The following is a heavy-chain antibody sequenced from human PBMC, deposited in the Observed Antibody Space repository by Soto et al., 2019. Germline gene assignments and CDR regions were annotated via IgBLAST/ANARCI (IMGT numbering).Heavy chain of an antibody. CDR2: IYATGTT. Sequence: QVQLQESGPGLVKPSETLSLTCTVSGASISGFYWSWIRKSAGKGLEWIGRIYATGTTDYNPSLKSRVMMSVDKSKKQFSLKLMYVTAADAAVYYCVRDGTKTLRDWFDPWGQGISVTVSS. D-gene: IGHD1-1*01. CDR1: GASISGFY. CDR3: VRDGTKTLRDWFDP. V-gene: IGHV4-4*07. J-gene: IGHJ5*02.